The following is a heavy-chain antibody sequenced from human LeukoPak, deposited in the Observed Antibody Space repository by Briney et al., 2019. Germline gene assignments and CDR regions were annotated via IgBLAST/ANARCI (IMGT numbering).Heavy chain of an antibody. CDR1: GFDFSDYV. CDR3: ARVTNTSTWGLDY. CDR2: ITFTGDKT. V-gene: IGHV3-23*01. J-gene: IGHJ4*02. Sequence: PGGSLRLSCAASGFDFSDYVMTWVRQAPGKGLEWVAGITFTGDKTYYSESVKGRFTISRDNSKNTLYLQMNSLRAEDTAMYYCARVTNTSTWGLDYWGQGTLVTVSS. D-gene: IGHD7-27*01.